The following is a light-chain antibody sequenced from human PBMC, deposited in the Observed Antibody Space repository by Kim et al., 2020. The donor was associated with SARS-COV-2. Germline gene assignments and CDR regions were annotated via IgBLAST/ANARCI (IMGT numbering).Light chain of an antibody. Sequence: DIVMTQSPDSLAVSLGERATINCKSSQSVLYSSNNKNYLAWYQQKPGQPPELLIYWASTRESGVPDRFSGSGSGTDFTLTISSLQAEDVAVYYCQQYYGTPLTFGGGTKVDIK. J-gene: IGKJ4*01. CDR1: QSVLYSSNNKNY. CDR3: QQYYGTPLT. V-gene: IGKV4-1*01. CDR2: WAS.